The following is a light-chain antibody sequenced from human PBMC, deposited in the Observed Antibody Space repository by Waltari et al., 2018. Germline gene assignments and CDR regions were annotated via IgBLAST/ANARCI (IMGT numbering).Light chain of an antibody. J-gene: IGKJ3*01. CDR1: ESIDTY. CDR3: KQSYTTPFT. Sequence: DIRMTQSPSSLSASVGDRVTITCRASESIDTYLNWYQHKPGKAPEPLIFAASTLHGGVPSRFSGSGSGTDFTLTISSLQPEDFAAYYCKQSYTTPFTFGPGTNVDSK. V-gene: IGKV1-39*01. CDR2: AAS.